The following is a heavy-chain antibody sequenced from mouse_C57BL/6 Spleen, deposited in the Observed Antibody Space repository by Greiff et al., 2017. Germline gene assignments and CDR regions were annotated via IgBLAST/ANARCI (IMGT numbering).Heavy chain of an antibody. CDR3: AREGVPLYWYFDV. Sequence: QVQLQQPGAELVKPGASVTLSCKSSGYTFTSYWMHWVKQSPGQGLAWIGMIHPNSGSPNYNEKFKSKATLTVDKSSSTAYMQLSSLTSEDSAVYYCAREGVPLYWYFDVWGTGTTVTVSS. J-gene: IGHJ1*03. CDR2: IHPNSGSP. V-gene: IGHV1-64*01. CDR1: GYTFTSYW. D-gene: IGHD2-14*01.